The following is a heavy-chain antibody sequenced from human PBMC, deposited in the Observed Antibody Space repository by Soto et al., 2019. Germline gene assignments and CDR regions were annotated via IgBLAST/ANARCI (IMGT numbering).Heavy chain of an antibody. V-gene: IGHV3-23*01. J-gene: IGHJ4*02. D-gene: IGHD2-2*01. CDR1: GFTFITYA. CDR2: ISGSGGST. CDR3: AKLPAAQSYFDF. Sequence: GGSLRLSCAASGFTFITYAMSCVRQAPGKGLEWVSIISGSGGSTHYPDSVKGRFTISRDNSKNTLYLQMNSLRADDTAVYYCAKLPAAQSYFDFWGQGTLVTVSS.